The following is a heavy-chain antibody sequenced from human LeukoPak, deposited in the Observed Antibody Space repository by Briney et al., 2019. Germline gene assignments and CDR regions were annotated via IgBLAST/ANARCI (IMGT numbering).Heavy chain of an antibody. D-gene: IGHD3-10*01. Sequence: GGSLRLSCAVSGFTFSRYSMNWVRRAPGKGLQWVSSISSGSSYVYYSDSVKGRFTISRDNAKNSLYLRMNSLRAEDTALYYCAKDRRPTVSGGYFDLWGRGTLVIVSS. V-gene: IGHV3-21*04. CDR2: ISSGSSYV. CDR1: GFTFSRYS. CDR3: AKDRRPTVSGGYFDL. J-gene: IGHJ2*01.